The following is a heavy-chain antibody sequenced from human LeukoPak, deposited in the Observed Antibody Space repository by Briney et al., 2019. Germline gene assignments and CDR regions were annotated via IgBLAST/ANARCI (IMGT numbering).Heavy chain of an antibody. D-gene: IGHD6-13*01. CDR3: ARSSRIAAAGFFFDY. V-gene: IGHV4-34*01. CDR1: GGSFSGYY. CDR2: INHSGST. Sequence: SETLSLTCAVHGGSFSGYYWSWIRQPPGKGLEWIGEINHSGSTNYNPSLKSRVTISVDTSKNQFSLKLSSVTAADTAVYYCARSSRIAAAGFFFDYWGQGTLVTVSS. J-gene: IGHJ4*02.